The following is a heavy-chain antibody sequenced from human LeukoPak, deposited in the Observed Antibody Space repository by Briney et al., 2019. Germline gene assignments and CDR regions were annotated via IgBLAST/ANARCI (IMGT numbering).Heavy chain of an antibody. V-gene: IGHV4-39*02. CDR2: IYYSGST. D-gene: IGHD2-2*01. J-gene: IGHJ4*02. Sequence: SETLSLTCSVSGDSISTSSYYWGWIRQPPGKGLEWIGTIYYSGSTYYNPSLTSRVTISVDTSKNQFSLKLSSVTAADTAVYYCARDLPGYCSSTSCSLFDYWGQGTLVTVSS. CDR1: GDSISTSSYY. CDR3: ARDLPGYCSSTSCSLFDY.